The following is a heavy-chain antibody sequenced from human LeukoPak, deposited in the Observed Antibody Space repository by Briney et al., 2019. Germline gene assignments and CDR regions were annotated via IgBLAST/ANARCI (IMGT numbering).Heavy chain of an antibody. J-gene: IGHJ4*02. CDR3: ARVVSNDFWSGYPDY. Sequence: PSETLSLTCTVSGGSISSYYWSWIRQPPGKGLEWIGYIYYSGSTNYNPSLKSRVTISVDTSKNQFSLKLSSVTAADTAVYYCARVVSNDFWSGYPDYWGQGTLVTVSS. CDR1: GGSISSYY. CDR2: IYYSGST. V-gene: IGHV4-59*01. D-gene: IGHD3-3*01.